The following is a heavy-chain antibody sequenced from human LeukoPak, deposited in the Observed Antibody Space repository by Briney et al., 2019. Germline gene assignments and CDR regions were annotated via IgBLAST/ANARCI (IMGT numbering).Heavy chain of an antibody. CDR2: IWDDGSNR. J-gene: IGHJ2*01. V-gene: IGHV3-33*03. CDR3: AKERGGQDWYFDL. D-gene: IGHD3-10*01. Sequence: PGGSLRLSCTAPGFNFSDYDMDWVRQAPGKGLEWVAVIWDDGSNRHYADSVKGRFTISRDNSKNTLYLQMNSLRAEDTAMYYCAKERGGQDWYFDLWGRGALVTVSS. CDR1: GFNFSDYD.